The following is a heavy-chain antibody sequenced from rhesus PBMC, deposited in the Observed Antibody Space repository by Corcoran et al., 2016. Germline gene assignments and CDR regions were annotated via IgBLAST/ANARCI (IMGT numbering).Heavy chain of an antibody. CDR2: SSGSTSNT. J-gene: IGHJ3*01. Sequence: QMQLQESGPGLVKPSETLSLTCAVSGDSISSTNWWSWIRQPPGKGLEWIGYSSGSTSNTNYNPSLKSRVTISTDRSRNQFSLKLYSVTAADTAVYYCARGGYSRTDAFAFWGQGLRVTVSS. D-gene: IGHD6-13*01. V-gene: IGHV4-65*01. CDR1: GDSISSTNW. CDR3: ARGGYSRTDAFAF.